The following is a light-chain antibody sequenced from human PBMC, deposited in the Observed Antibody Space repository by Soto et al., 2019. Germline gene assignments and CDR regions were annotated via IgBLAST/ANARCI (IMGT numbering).Light chain of an antibody. CDR1: FDILYSSNNKNY. CDR2: WAS. Sequence: DIVMTQSPDFLAVSLGERATINCKSSFDILYSSNNKNYLAWYQQKAGQPPKLLISWASTRESGVPDRFSGSGSRTDFTLTISSLQAEDVAVYFCQRYYTIPTFGGGTKVEI. V-gene: IGKV4-1*01. CDR3: QRYYTIPT. J-gene: IGKJ4*01.